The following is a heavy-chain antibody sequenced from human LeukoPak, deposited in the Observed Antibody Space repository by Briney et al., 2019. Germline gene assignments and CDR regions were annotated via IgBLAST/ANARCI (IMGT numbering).Heavy chain of an antibody. V-gene: IGHV3-64*01. CDR2: ISRNGDST. Sequence: RGSLRLSCVGSGFTFSGFGMRWVRQAPGKGLEHVSAISRNGDSTYYASSVKGRFTISRDDSKNTVYLRMGSLRTEDMGVYYCAREGGDSWGQGTLVTVSS. CDR1: GFTFSGFG. CDR3: AREGGDS. J-gene: IGHJ5*01. D-gene: IGHD3-16*01.